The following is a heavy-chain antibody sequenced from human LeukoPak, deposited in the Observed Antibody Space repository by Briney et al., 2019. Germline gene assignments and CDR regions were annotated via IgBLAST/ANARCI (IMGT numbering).Heavy chain of an antibody. CDR3: ARAGSYYNWDYYYGMDV. V-gene: IGHV1-69*13. Sequence: GASVKVSCKASGGTFSSYAISWGRQAPGQGLEWMGGIIPIFGTANYAQKFQGRVTITADESTSTAYMELSSLRSEDTAVYYCARAGSYYNWDYYYGMDVWGQGTTVTVSS. CDR2: IIPIFGTA. J-gene: IGHJ6*02. CDR1: GGTFSSYA. D-gene: IGHD3-10*01.